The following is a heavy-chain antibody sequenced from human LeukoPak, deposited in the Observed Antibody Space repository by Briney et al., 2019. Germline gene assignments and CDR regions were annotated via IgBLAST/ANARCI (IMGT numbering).Heavy chain of an antibody. J-gene: IGHJ4*02. Sequence: SETLSLTCTVSGGSISSYYWSWIRQPPGKGLEWTGYIYTSGSTNYNPSLKSRVTISVDTSKNQFSLKLSSVTAADTAVYYCARHLPYSSSSSVLFDYWGQGTLVTVSS. V-gene: IGHV4-4*09. D-gene: IGHD6-6*01. CDR3: ARHLPYSSSSSVLFDY. CDR2: IYTSGST. CDR1: GGSISSYY.